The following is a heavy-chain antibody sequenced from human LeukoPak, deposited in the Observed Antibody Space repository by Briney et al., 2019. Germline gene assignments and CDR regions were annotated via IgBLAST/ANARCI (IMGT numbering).Heavy chain of an antibody. V-gene: IGHV1-58*02. CDR3: AADAGYYYGSGSYYSYAFDI. D-gene: IGHD3-10*01. CDR1: GFTFTSSA. J-gene: IGHJ3*02. Sequence: SVKVSCKASGFTFTSSAMQWVRQARGRRLEWIGWIVVGSGNTNYAQKFQERVTITRDMSTSTAYMELSSLRSEDTAVYYCAADAGYYYGSGSYYSYAFDIWGQGTMVTVSS. CDR2: IVVGSGNT.